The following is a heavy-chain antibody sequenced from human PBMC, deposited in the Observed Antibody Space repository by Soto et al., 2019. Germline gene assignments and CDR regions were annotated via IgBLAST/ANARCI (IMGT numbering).Heavy chain of an antibody. J-gene: IGHJ4*02. CDR3: GGEMTSVATGRNYFDY. CDR1: GFTFSSYG. Sequence: QVQLVESGGGVVQPGRSLRLSCAASGFTFSSYGMHWVRQAPGKGLEWVAVIWYDGSNKYYADSVKGRFTISRDNSKNPVYLQMNSLKAEETAVYYCGGEMTSVATGRNYFDYWGQGTLVTVSS. V-gene: IGHV3-33*01. CDR2: IWYDGSNK. D-gene: IGHD4-17*01.